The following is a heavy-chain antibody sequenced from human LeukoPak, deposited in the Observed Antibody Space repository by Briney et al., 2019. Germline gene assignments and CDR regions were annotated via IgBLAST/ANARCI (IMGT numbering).Heavy chain of an antibody. CDR3: AKDLYSGYDFGYDY. Sequence: GGSLRLSCAASGFTFSSYAMSWVRQAPGKGLEWVSAISGSGGSTYYADSVKGRFTISRDNSKNTLYLQMNSLRAEDTAVYYCAKDLYSGYDFGYDYWGQGTLVAVSS. CDR2: ISGSGGST. J-gene: IGHJ4*02. CDR1: GFTFSSYA. D-gene: IGHD5-12*01. V-gene: IGHV3-23*01.